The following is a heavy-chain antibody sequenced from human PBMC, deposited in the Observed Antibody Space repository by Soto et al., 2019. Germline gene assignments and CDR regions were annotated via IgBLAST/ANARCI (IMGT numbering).Heavy chain of an antibody. CDR3: AKDWGSSGWFHWFDP. J-gene: IGHJ5*02. D-gene: IGHD6-19*01. Sequence: QVLLVESGGGVVQPGRSLRLSCAPSGFTLSTNGMHWVRQAPGKGLEWVAMISHDGSEEHYADPVKGRFTISRDNSKNNLYLQMNSLRTEDTAVYYGAKDWGSSGWFHWFDPWGQGTLVTVSS. CDR1: GFTLSTNG. CDR2: ISHDGSEE. V-gene: IGHV3-30*18.